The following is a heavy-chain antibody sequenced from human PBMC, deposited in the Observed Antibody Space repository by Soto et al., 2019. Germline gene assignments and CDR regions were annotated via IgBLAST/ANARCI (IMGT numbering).Heavy chain of an antibody. CDR2: IYYSGST. J-gene: IGHJ6*02. V-gene: IGHV4-30-4*01. CDR1: GGSISIGDYY. D-gene: IGHD7-27*01. Sequence: SETLSLTCTVSGGSISIGDYYWSCVRQPPGKGLEWIGYIYYSGSTYYHPSPQSRVTISVDTSKNQFSLKLSSVTAADTAVYYCARGVLGPGDYYYGMDVWGQGTTVTVSS. CDR3: ARGVLGPGDYYYGMDV.